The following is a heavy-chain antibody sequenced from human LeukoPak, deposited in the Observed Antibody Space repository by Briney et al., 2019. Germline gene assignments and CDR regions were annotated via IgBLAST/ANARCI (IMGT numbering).Heavy chain of an antibody. D-gene: IGHD5-12*01. J-gene: IGHJ4*02. V-gene: IGHV4-59*08. CDR1: GGSISSYY. CDR2: IYYSGST. Sequence: PSETLSLACTVSGGSISSYYWSWIRQSPGKRLEGIGYIYYSGSTNYNPSLKSRVTISLDTSKTQFSLKLSSVTAADTAMYYCARHSKWMPVDSWGQGTLVTVS. CDR3: ARHSKWMPVDS.